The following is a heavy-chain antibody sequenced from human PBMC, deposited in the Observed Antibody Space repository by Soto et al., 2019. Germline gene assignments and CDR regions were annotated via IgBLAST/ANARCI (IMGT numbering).Heavy chain of an antibody. V-gene: IGHV4-38-2*01. CDR3: ATQSRTWGWGAFAV. D-gene: IGHD6-19*01. Sequence: SETLSLTCDVSGYAISSGYYWGWIRQPPGKGLEGIGSAYHNGNANYNPSLESRVTISIDTSKNQFSLELTSVTAADTAVYYCATQSRTWGWGAFAVWGHGTVGTV. CDR2: AYHNGNA. CDR1: GYAISSGYY. J-gene: IGHJ3*01.